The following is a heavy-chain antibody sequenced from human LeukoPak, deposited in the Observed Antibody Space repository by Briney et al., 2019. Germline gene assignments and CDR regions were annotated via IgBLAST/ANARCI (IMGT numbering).Heavy chain of an antibody. J-gene: IGHJ4*02. CDR2: TSFDGSYK. CDR3: AKEFSGYLASFEY. CDR1: GFTFSSYG. Sequence: GGSLRLSCAASGFTFSSYGMHWVRQAPGKGLEWVAMTSFDGSYKNYADSVKGGFTISRDNSKNRLYLQMNSLRAEDTAVYYCAKEFSGYLASFEYWGQGTLVTVSS. D-gene: IGHD3-22*01. V-gene: IGHV3-30*18.